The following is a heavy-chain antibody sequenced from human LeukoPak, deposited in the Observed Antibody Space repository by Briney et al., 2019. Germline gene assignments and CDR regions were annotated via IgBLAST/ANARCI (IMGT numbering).Heavy chain of an antibody. CDR1: GFTFSSYG. J-gene: IGHJ4*02. CDR2: ISYDGSNK. V-gene: IGHV3-30*03. D-gene: IGHD3-10*01. CDR3: ARSRSYGSGSYLQGDYFDY. Sequence: PGGSLRLSCAASGFTFSSYGMHWVRQAPGKGLEWVAVISYDGSNKYYADSVKGRFTISRDNSKNTLYLQMNSLRAEDTAVYYCARSRSYGSGSYLQGDYFDYWGQGTLVTVSS.